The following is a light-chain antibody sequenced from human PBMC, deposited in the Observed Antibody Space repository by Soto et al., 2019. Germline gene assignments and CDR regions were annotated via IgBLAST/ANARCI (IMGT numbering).Light chain of an antibody. J-gene: IGKJ2*01. V-gene: IGKV3-20*01. CDR3: QQYGNSPYT. CDR1: QSVSGNY. Sequence: TVLTQSPGTLSLSPGERATLSCSSSQSVSGNYLAWYQQKPCQAPRLLIYSTSSRATGIPDRFSGSGSGTDFTLTISRLEPEDFAVYYCQQYGNSPYTFGQGTKLEIK. CDR2: STS.